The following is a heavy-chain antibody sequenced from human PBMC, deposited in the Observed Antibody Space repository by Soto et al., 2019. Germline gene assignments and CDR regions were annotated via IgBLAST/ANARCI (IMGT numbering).Heavy chain of an antibody. V-gene: IGHV5-51*01. CDR1: GYSFSTYW. D-gene: IGHD2-15*01. CDR2: IYPSDSDT. Sequence: GESLKISCKASGYSFSTYWIGWVRQMPGKGLEWMGIIYPSDSDTRYSPSFEGQVIISADKSINTAYLQWNSLKASDTGMYYCARHSGVVTADHFFGYWGQGTLVTVSS. J-gene: IGHJ4*02. CDR3: ARHSGVVTADHFFGY.